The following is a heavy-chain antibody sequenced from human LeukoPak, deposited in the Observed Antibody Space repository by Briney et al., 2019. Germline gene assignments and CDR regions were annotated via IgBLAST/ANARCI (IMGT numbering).Heavy chain of an antibody. CDR3: AKDSHITIFGVVRY. V-gene: IGHV3-23*01. J-gene: IGHJ4*02. Sequence: GGSLRLSCAASGFTCSSYAMSWVRQAPGKGLEWVSAISGSGGSTYYADSVKGRFTISRDNSKNTLYLQMNSLRAEDTAVYYCAKDSHITIFGVVRYWGQGTLVTVSS. D-gene: IGHD3-3*01. CDR2: ISGSGGST. CDR1: GFTCSSYA.